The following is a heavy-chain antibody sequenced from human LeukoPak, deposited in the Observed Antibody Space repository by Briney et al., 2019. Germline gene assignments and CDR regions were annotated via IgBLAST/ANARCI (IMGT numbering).Heavy chain of an antibody. D-gene: IGHD3-10*01. J-gene: IGHJ3*02. CDR3: AKDGGSGSYSAFDI. V-gene: IGHV3-23*01. CDR2: ISGSGGST. Sequence: RSGGSLRLSCAAPGFTFSSYAMSWVRQAPGKGLEWVSAISGSGGSTYYADSVKGRFTISRDNSKNTLYLQMNSLRAEDTAVYYCAKDGGSGSYSAFDIWGQGTMVTVSS. CDR1: GFTFSSYA.